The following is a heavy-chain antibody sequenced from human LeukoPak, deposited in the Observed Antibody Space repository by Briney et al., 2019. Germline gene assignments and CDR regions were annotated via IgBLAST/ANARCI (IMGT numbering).Heavy chain of an antibody. V-gene: IGHV1-18*01. J-gene: IGHJ6*03. CDR1: GYTFTSYG. CDR3: ARSPGIAVAGTVWDYYYMDV. D-gene: IGHD6-19*01. Sequence: ASVKVSCKASGYTFTSYGISWVRQAPGQGLEWMGWISAYNGNTNYAQKLQGRVTMTTDTSTSTAYMELSSLRSEDTAVYYCARSPGIAVAGTVWDYYYMDVWGKGTTVTVSS. CDR2: ISAYNGNT.